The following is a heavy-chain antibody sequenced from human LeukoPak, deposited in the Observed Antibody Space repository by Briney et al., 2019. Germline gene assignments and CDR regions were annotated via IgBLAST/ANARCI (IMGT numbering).Heavy chain of an antibody. Sequence: TGGSLRLSCAASGFTFSSYAMSWVRQAPGKGLEWVSAISGSGGSTYYADSVKGRFTISRDNSKNTLYLQMNSLLRAEDTAVYYCAKTPMVRGVSYYYGMDVWGKGTTVTVSS. CDR3: AKTPMVRGVSYYYGMDV. D-gene: IGHD3-10*01. V-gene: IGHV3-23*01. CDR2: ISGSGGST. J-gene: IGHJ6*04. CDR1: GFTFSSYA.